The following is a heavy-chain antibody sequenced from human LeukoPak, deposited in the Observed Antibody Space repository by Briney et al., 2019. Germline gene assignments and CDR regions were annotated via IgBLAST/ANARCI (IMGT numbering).Heavy chain of an antibody. Sequence: PGGSLRLSCAASGFTFSSYGMNWVRQAPGKGLEWVSSISSSSSYIYYADSVKGRFTISRDNAKNSLYLQMNSLRAEDTAVYYCARVTAYYYDSSGYFDQWGQGTLVTVSS. J-gene: IGHJ4*02. D-gene: IGHD3-22*01. V-gene: IGHV3-21*01. CDR2: ISSSSSYI. CDR3: ARVTAYYYDSSGYFDQ. CDR1: GFTFSSYG.